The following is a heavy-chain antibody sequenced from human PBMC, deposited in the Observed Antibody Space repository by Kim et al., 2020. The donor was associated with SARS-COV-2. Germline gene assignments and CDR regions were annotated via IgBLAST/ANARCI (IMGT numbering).Heavy chain of an antibody. CDR2: INAGNGNT. Sequence: ASVKVSCQASGYTFTSYAMHWVRQAPGQRLEWMGWINAGNGNTKYSQKFQGRVTITRDTSASTAYMELSSLRSEDTAVYYCARDDIALAGYYDYYYGMDVWGQGNTVTVTS. CDR1: GYTFTSYA. V-gene: IGHV1-3*01. CDR3: ARDDIALAGYYDYYYGMDV. J-gene: IGHJ6*02. D-gene: IGHD6-13*01.